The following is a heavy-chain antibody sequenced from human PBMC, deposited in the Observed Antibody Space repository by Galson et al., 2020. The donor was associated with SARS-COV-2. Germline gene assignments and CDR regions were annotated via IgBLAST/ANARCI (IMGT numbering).Heavy chain of an antibody. D-gene: IGHD3-22*01. CDR3: AKDRGRQRSSGLLFYFDY. J-gene: IGHJ4*02. V-gene: IGHV3-30*02. CDR2: IRYDGSNK. CDR1: GFTFSSYG. Sequence: GGSLRLSCAASGFTFSSYGMHWVRQAPGKGLEWVAFIRYDGSNKYYADSVKGRFTISRDNSKNTLYLQMNSLRAEDTAVYYCAKDRGRQRSSGLLFYFDYWGQGTLVTVSS.